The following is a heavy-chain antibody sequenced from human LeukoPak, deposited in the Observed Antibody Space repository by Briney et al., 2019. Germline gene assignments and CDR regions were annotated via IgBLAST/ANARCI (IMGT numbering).Heavy chain of an antibody. CDR3: ARVVPAEGGWFDP. Sequence: SETLSLTCTVSGDSISSSNSYWGWIRQPPGKGLEWIGSIYYSGNTYYNASLKSRVTISVDTSKNQFSLKLTSVTAADTAVYYCARVVPAEGGWFDPWGQGTLVTVSS. J-gene: IGHJ5*02. D-gene: IGHD2-2*01. CDR2: IYYSGNT. CDR1: GDSISSSNSY. V-gene: IGHV4-39*01.